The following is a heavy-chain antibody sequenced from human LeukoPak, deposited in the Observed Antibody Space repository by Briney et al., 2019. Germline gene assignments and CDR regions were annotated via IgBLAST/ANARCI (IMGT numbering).Heavy chain of an antibody. Sequence: PGGSLRLSCATSGFTFSNAWMNWVRQAPGKGLEWFGRIRSNSEGGTIDYAAPVKGRFTLSRDDSKTTLYLQMNSLQTEDTAVYYCATDFYDSTWGQGTLVTVSS. J-gene: IGHJ5*02. CDR2: IRSNSEGGTI. CDR1: GFTFSNAW. V-gene: IGHV3-15*07. CDR3: ATDFYDST. D-gene: IGHD3-22*01.